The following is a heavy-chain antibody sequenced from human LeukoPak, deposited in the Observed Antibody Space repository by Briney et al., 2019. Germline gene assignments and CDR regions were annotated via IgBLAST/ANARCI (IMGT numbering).Heavy chain of an antibody. CDR3: AKRDDFWSGYSEDWFDP. Sequence: PGGSLRLSRAASGFTFSSYWMTWVRQAPGKGLEWVADIKGDGSETSYVDSVKGRFTISRDNSKNTLYLQMNSLRAEDTAVYYCAKRDDFWSGYSEDWFDPWGQGTLVTVSS. CDR1: GFTFSSYW. CDR2: IKGDGSET. D-gene: IGHD3-3*01. V-gene: IGHV3-7*03. J-gene: IGHJ5*02.